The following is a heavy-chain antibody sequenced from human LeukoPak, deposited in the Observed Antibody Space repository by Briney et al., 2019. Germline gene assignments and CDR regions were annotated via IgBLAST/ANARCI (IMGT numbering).Heavy chain of an antibody. CDR1: GFTFSSYA. D-gene: IGHD4-11*01. CDR3: ADYPTRVTTPFDY. CDR2: ISGSGGST. J-gene: IGHJ4*02. Sequence: GGSLRLSCAASGFTFSSYAMSWVRQAPGKGLEWVSAISGSGGSTYYADSVKGRFTISRDNSKNTLYLQMNSLRAEDTAVYYCADYPTRVTTPFDYWGQGTLVTVSS. V-gene: IGHV3-23*01.